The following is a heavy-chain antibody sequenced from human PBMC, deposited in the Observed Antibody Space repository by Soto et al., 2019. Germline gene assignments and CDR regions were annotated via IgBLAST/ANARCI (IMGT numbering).Heavy chain of an antibody. CDR3: ARGRDVVVPAAQYYFDY. J-gene: IGHJ4*02. D-gene: IGHD2-2*01. V-gene: IGHV4-31*03. CDR1: GGSISSGGYY. CDR2: IYYSGST. Sequence: QVQLQESGPGLVKPSQTLSLTCTVSGGSISSGGYYWSWIRQHPGKGLERIGYIYYSGSTYYNPSLKSRVTIPVDTSKNQFSPKLSSVTAADTAVYYCARGRDVVVPAAQYYFDYWGQGTLVSVSS.